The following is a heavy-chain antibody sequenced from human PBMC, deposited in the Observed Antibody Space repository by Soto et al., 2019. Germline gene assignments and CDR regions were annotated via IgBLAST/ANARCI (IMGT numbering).Heavy chain of an antibody. CDR1: GGSFSGYY. CDR3: ARGCCGDYVYYYYGMDV. J-gene: IGHJ6*02. Sequence: PSETLSLTCAVYGGSFSGYYWSWIRQPPGKGLEWIGEINHSGSTNYNPSLKSRVTISVDTSKNQFSLKLSSVTAADTAVYYCARGCCGDYVYYYYGMDVWGQGTTVTVSS. V-gene: IGHV4-34*01. D-gene: IGHD4-17*01. CDR2: INHSGST.